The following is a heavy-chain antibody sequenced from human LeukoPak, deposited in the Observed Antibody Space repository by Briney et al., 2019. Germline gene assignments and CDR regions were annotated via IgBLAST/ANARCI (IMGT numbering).Heavy chain of an antibody. Sequence: ASVKVSCKASGYTFTSYYMHWVRQAPGQGLEWMGIINPSGGSTSYAQKFQGRVTMTRDMSTSTVYMELSSPRSEDTAVYYCTREGYCSGGSCYFDYWGQGTLVTVSS. CDR2: INPSGGST. V-gene: IGHV1-46*01. CDR3: TREGYCSGGSCYFDY. CDR1: GYTFTSYY. J-gene: IGHJ4*02. D-gene: IGHD2-15*01.